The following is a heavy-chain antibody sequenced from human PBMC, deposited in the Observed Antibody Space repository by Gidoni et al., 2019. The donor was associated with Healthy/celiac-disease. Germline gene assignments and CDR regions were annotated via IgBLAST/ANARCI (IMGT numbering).Heavy chain of an antibody. CDR3: ARGGRYCTNGVCYHDAFDI. J-gene: IGHJ3*02. D-gene: IGHD2-8*01. Sequence: YAQKFQGRVTITRNTSISTAYMELSSLRSEDTAVYYCARGGRYCTNGVCYHDAFDIWGQGTMVTVSS. V-gene: IGHV1-8*03.